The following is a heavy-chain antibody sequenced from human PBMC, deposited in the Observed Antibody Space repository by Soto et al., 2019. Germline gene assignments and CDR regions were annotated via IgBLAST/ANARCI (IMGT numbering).Heavy chain of an antibody. CDR2: INPNGGGT. CDR1: GDSFNDYY. Sequence: VQLVQSGAEVKKPGASVKVSCKTSGDSFNDYYIHWVRQAPGQGHEWMGWINPNGGGTKYAQRFQGRVTVTRDTSIRTVYMELSSLRSDDTAVYYCARESGGATATLDYYYFYMDVWGKGTTVTVSS. J-gene: IGHJ6*03. V-gene: IGHV1-2*02. CDR3: ARESGGATATLDYYYFYMDV. D-gene: IGHD5-12*01.